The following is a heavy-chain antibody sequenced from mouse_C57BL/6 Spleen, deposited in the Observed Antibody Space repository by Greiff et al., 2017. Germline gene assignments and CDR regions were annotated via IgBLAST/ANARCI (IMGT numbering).Heavy chain of an antibody. D-gene: IGHD3-2*02. CDR3: ATAQAFAY. CDR2: ISNGGGST. V-gene: IGHV5-12*01. Sequence: DVMLVESGGGLVQPGGSLKLSCAASGFTFSDYYMYLVRQTPEKRLEWVAYISNGGGSTYYPDTVKGRFTISRDNAKNTLYLQMSRLKSEDTAMYYCATAQAFAYWGQGTLVTVSA. J-gene: IGHJ3*01. CDR1: GFTFSDYY.